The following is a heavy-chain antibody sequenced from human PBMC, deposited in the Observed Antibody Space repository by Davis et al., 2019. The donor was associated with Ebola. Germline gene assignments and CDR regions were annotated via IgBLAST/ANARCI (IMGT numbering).Heavy chain of an antibody. Sequence: SETLSLTCTVSGDSITSSSYYWAWIRQPPGKGLEWIGEINHSGSTNYNPSLKSRVTISVDTSKNQFSLKLSSVTAADTAVYYCARGRYCTGGVCYYYYYYGMDVWGQGATVTVSS. V-gene: IGHV4-39*07. J-gene: IGHJ6*02. CDR2: INHSGST. CDR1: GDSITSSSYY. CDR3: ARGRYCTGGVCYYYYYYGMDV. D-gene: IGHD2-8*02.